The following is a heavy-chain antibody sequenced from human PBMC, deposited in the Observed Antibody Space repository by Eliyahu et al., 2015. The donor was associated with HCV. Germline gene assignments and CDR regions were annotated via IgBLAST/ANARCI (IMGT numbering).Heavy chain of an antibody. Sequence: EVQLLESGGGLVQXGGSLRLSCAAXXFTFTXYAMSWVRQAPGKGLEWVSAISGSGATTYYADSVKGRFTISRDNPKNTLFLQMNSLRVEDTAVYYCAKVQAARPDQYFDYWGQGTLVTVSS. J-gene: IGHJ4*02. CDR3: AKVQAARPDQYFDY. CDR1: XFTFTXYA. V-gene: IGHV3-23*01. CDR2: ISGSGATT. D-gene: IGHD6-6*01.